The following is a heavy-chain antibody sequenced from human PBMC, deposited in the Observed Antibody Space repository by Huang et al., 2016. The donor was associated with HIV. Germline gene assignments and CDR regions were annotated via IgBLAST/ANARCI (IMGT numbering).Heavy chain of an antibody. CDR3: AKDMTSYYDSSDSFDY. CDR2: SNWNSGNI. V-gene: IGHV3-9*01. D-gene: IGHD3-22*01. CDR1: GFTFDDYA. J-gene: IGHJ4*02. Sequence: EVQLVESGGGLVQPGRSLRLSCAASGFTFDDYAFHWVRQAPGKGLEWVSGSNWNSGNIGYADSVKGRFTISRDNAKNSLFLQMTSLRAEDTAFYYCAKDMTSYYDSSDSFDYWGQGTLVTISS.